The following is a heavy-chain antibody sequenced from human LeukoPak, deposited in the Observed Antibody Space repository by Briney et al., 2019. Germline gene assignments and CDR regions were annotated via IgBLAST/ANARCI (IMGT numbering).Heavy chain of an antibody. CDR1: GFTFSSYG. CDR3: ARGPGTVTTPYYFDY. J-gene: IGHJ4*02. D-gene: IGHD4-17*01. V-gene: IGHV3-23*01. CDR2: ISGSGGST. Sequence: GGSLRLSCAASGFTFSSYGMHWVRQAPGKGLEWVSAISGSGGSTYYADSVKGRFTISRDNSKNTLYLQMNSLRAEDTAVYYCARGPGTVTTPYYFDYWGQGTLVTVSS.